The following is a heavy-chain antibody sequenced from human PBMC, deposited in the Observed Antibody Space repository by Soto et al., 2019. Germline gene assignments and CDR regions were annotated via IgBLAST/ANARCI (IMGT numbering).Heavy chain of an antibody. CDR3: ARTYSSGWYWGWFDP. D-gene: IGHD6-19*01. V-gene: IGHV3-74*01. CDR1: GFPLRSDW. CDR2: INNDGSTT. J-gene: IGHJ5*02. Sequence: GALRLSCAAPGFPLRSDWMHWGRPTPGKGLVWVSRINNDGSTTSYADSVKGRFTISRDNAKNTPYLQMNSLRAEDTAVYYCARTYSSGWYWGWFDPWGQGTLVTVSS.